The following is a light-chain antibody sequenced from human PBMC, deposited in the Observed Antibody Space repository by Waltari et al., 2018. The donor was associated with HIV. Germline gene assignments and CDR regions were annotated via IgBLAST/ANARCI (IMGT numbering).Light chain of an antibody. V-gene: IGLV1-47*01. CDR2: RNN. J-gene: IGLJ3*02. CDR1: RSNIGSNH. CDR3: ATWDDSLSGWV. Sequence: QSVLTQPPSASGTPGQRVTISCSGSRSNIGSNHVYWYQQIPGTAPKPLIYRNNQRPSGVPDRFSGYKSGTSASLAISGLRSEDEADYYCATWDDSLSGWVFGGGTKLTVL.